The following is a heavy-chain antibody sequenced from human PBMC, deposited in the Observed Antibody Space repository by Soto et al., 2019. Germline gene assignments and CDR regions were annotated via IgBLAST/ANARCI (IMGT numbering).Heavy chain of an antibody. V-gene: IGHV3-48*01. CDR2: ISSSSSTT. CDR1: GFTFSSFA. D-gene: IGHD3-22*01. Sequence: GGSLRLSCAASGFTFSSFAMSWVRQAPGKGLEWVSDISSSSSTTYYADSVKGRFTISRDNAKNSLYLQMNSLRAEDTAVYYCARDLVGGGYPAFDIWGQGTMVTVSS. J-gene: IGHJ3*02. CDR3: ARDLVGGGYPAFDI.